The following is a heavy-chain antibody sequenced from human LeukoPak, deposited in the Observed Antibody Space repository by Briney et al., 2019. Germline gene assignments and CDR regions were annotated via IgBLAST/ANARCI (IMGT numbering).Heavy chain of an antibody. CDR2: IYYSGST. D-gene: IGHD2-21*02. CDR1: GGSISGYY. Sequence: ETLSLTCSVSGGSISGYYWSWIRQPPGKGLEGIGYIYYSGSTNYNPSLKSRVTISVDTSKNQFSLKLSSVTAADTAVYYCAREAYCGGDCYSGFDYWGQGTLVTVSS. J-gene: IGHJ4*02. V-gene: IGHV4-59*01. CDR3: AREAYCGGDCYSGFDY.